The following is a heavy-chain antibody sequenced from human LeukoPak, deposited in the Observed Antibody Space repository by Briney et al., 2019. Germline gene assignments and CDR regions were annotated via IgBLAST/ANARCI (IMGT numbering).Heavy chain of an antibody. D-gene: IGHD3-9*01. CDR2: MNPNSGNT. CDR1: GYTFTSYD. CDR3: ARGRGYDILTGYYRNWFDP. V-gene: IGHV1-8*01. Sequence: GASVKVSCKASGYTFTSYDINWVRQDTGQGLEWMGWMNPNSGNTGYAQKFQGRVTMTRNTSISTAYMELSSLRSEDTAVYYCARGRGYDILTGYYRNWFDPWGQGTLVTVSS. J-gene: IGHJ5*02.